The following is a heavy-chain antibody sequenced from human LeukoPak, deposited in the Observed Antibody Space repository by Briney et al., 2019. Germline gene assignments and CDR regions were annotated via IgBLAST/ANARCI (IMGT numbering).Heavy chain of an antibody. CDR2: IHDSGST. V-gene: IGHV4-59*01. CDR3: WGGGSGGDWFDP. D-gene: IGHD3-10*01. Sequence: SETLSLTCAVSGGSIGSYYWSWIRQPPGKGLEWIGYIHDSGSTKYNPSLKSRVTMSVDTSRNHLSLKLTSVTAADTAVYYCWGGGSGGDWFDPWGQGTLVTVSS. J-gene: IGHJ5*02. CDR1: GGSIGSYY.